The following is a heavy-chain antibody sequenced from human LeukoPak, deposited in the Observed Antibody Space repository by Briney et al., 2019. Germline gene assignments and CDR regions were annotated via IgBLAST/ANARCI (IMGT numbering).Heavy chain of an antibody. CDR1: GGTFSSYA. D-gene: IGHD3-22*01. J-gene: IGHJ4*02. V-gene: IGHV1-69*05. Sequence: GASVKVSCKASGGTFSSYAISWVRQAPGQGLEWMGGIIPIFGTANYAQKFQGRVTITTDESTSTAYMELSSLRSEDTAVYYCARAYLYMSLYYSGPTFDYWGQGALVTVSS. CDR3: ARAYLYMSLYYSGPTFDY. CDR2: IIPIFGTA.